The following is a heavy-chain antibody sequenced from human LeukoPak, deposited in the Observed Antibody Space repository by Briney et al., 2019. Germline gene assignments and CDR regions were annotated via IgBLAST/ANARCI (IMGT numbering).Heavy chain of an antibody. CDR2: IWDDASNK. Sequence: GRSLRLSCAASGFTFSSYGMHWVRQAPGKGLEWVAVIWDDASNKYYADSVKGRFTISRDNSKNTLYLQMNSLRAEDTAVYYCARAEVLAAIKPGAFDIWGQGTMVTVSS. CDR3: ARAEVLAAIKPGAFDI. J-gene: IGHJ3*02. CDR1: GFTFSSYG. V-gene: IGHV3-33*01. D-gene: IGHD2-2*01.